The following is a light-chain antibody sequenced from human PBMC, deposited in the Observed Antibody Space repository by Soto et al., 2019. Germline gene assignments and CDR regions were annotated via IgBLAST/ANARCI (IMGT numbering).Light chain of an antibody. CDR2: GAS. V-gene: IGKV3-20*01. CDR3: QQYGSSPRT. J-gene: IGKJ1*01. CDR1: QSVSSNY. Sequence: EMVLTQSPGTLSLSPGERATLSCRASQSVSSNYLAWYQQKPGQAPRLLIYGASSSATGIPDMFSGSGSGTDFTLTISRLEPEDFAVYYCQQYGSSPRTFGQGTKVELK.